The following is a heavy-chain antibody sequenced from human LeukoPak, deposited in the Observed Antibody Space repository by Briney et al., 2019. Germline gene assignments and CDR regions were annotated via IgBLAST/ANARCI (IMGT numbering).Heavy chain of an antibody. Sequence: SETPSLTCTVSGGSISSYYWSWIRQPPGKGLEWIGYIYYSGSTNYNPSLKSRVTISEDTSKNQFSLKLSSVTAADTAVYYCARDVSSWLDSWGQGTLVTVSS. CDR3: ARDVSSWLDS. J-gene: IGHJ4*02. D-gene: IGHD6-13*01. CDR2: IYYSGST. CDR1: GGSISSYY. V-gene: IGHV4-59*01.